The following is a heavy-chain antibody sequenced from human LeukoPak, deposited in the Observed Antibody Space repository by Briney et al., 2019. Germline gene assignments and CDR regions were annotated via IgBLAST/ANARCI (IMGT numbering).Heavy chain of an antibody. V-gene: IGHV4-34*01. CDR3: ARHSGSFYFYYYMDV. D-gene: IGHD1-26*01. CDR2: INHSGST. CDR1: GGSFSGYY. Sequence: PSETLSLTCAVYGGSFSGYYWSWIRQPPGKGLEWIGEINHSGSTNYNPSLKSRVTISADTSKNQFSLKLSSVTAADTAVYYCARHSGSFYFYYYMDVWGKGTTVTVSS. J-gene: IGHJ6*03.